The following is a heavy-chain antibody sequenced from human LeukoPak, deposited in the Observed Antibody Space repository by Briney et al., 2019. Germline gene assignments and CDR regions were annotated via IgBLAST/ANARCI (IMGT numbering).Heavy chain of an antibody. J-gene: IGHJ4*02. Sequence: GASVKVSCKASGGTFSSYAISWVRQAPGQGLEWMGGIIPIFGTANYAQKFQGRVTITRDTSASTAYMELSSLRSEDTAVYYCAREGIAAVSPFDYWGQGTLVTVSS. V-gene: IGHV1-69*05. CDR2: IIPIFGTA. CDR3: AREGIAAVSPFDY. D-gene: IGHD6-6*01. CDR1: GGTFSSYA.